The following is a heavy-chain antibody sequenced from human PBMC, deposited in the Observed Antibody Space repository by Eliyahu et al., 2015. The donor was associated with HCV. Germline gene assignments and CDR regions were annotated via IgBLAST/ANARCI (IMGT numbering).Heavy chain of an antibody. CDR2: IGWNSGTI. CDR3: TKITSGGNSGAFDI. Sequence: EVQLVESGGGLVQPGRSLRXSCAXSXXTFDDYGMXWVRQAPGKGLEWVSGIGWNSGTIGYAXSVKGRFTISRDNAKKSLYLQMNSLRAEDTALYYCTKITSGGNSGAFDIWGQGAMVTVSS. D-gene: IGHD4-23*01. J-gene: IGHJ3*02. CDR1: XXTFDDYG. V-gene: IGHV3-9*01.